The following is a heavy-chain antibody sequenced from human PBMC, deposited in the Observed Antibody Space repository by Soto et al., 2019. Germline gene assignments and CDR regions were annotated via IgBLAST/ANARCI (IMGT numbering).Heavy chain of an antibody. V-gene: IGHV3-33*01. CDR1: GFTFSSYG. J-gene: IGHJ6*02. Sequence: GGSLRLSCAASGFTFSSYGMHWVRQAPGKGLEWVAVIWYDGSNKYYADSVKGRFTISRDNSKNTLYLQMNSLRAEDTAVYYCARVMSSSWFSGLYYYYGMDVWGQGTTVTVSS. CDR3: ARVMSSSWFSGLYYYYGMDV. CDR2: IWYDGSNK. D-gene: IGHD6-13*01.